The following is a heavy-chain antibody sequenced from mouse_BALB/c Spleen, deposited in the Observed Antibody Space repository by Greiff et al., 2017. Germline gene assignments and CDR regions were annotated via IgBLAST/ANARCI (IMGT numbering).Heavy chain of an antibody. CDR2: INPSSGYT. CDR1: GYTFTSYT. J-gene: IGHJ4*01. V-gene: IGHV1-4*01. D-gene: IGHD2-14*01. Sequence: VQLQESGAELARPGASVKMSCKASGYTFTSYTMHWVKQRPGQGLEWIGYINPSSGYTNYNQKFKDKATLTADKSSSTAYMQLSSLTSEDSAVYYCARGGEYDEGDYWGQGTSVTVSS. CDR3: ARGGEYDEGDY.